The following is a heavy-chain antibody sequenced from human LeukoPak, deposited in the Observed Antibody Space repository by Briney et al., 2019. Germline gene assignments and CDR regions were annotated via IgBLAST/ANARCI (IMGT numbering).Heavy chain of an antibody. V-gene: IGHV3-23*01. Sequence: GALRLSCAASGFTFSGYAMSWIRQVPAKGLEWVSAISTTTYYADFVEGRFTISRDNSKNTLYLQMNSLRAEDTAVYYCAKPIGPRYGDYHNSCFDSWGQGTLVTVSS. J-gene: IGHJ5*01. CDR3: AKPIGPRYGDYHNSCFDS. CDR2: ISTTT. D-gene: IGHD4-17*01. CDR1: GFTFSGYA.